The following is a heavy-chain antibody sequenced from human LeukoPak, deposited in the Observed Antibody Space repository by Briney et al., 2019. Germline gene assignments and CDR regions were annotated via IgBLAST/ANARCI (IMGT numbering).Heavy chain of an antibody. CDR3: ARLVYDFWSGYYYNWFDP. D-gene: IGHD3-3*01. V-gene: IGHV4-30-4*08. J-gene: IGHJ5*02. Sequence: SQTLSLTCTVSGGSISSGDYYWSWIRQPPGKGLEWTGYSYYSGSTYYNPSLKSRVTISVDTSKNQFSLKLSSVTAADTAVYYCARLVYDFWSGYYYNWFDPWGQGTLVTVSS. CDR2: SYYSGST. CDR1: GGSISSGDYY.